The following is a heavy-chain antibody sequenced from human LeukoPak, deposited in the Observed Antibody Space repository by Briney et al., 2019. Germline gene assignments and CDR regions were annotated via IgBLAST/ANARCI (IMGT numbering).Heavy chain of an antibody. CDR1: GFTFSSYA. CDR3: ARGRIQLWVPFDY. Sequence: RSGGSLRLSCAASGFTFSSYAMHWVRQAPGKGLEYVSAISSNGGSTYYANSVKGRFTISRDNSKNTLYLQMGSLRAEDMAEYYCARGRIQLWVPFDYWGQGTLVTVSS. D-gene: IGHD5-18*01. CDR2: ISSNGGST. V-gene: IGHV3-64*01. J-gene: IGHJ4*02.